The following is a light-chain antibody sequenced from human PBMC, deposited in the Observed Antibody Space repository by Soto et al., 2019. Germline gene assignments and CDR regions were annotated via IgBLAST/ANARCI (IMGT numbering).Light chain of an antibody. CDR3: QQYNSYPT. Sequence: DIQMTQSPSTLSASVGDRVTITCRASQSISTWLAWYQQKPGKAPKLLIYSASDLESGVPSRFSGSGFGTEFTLTITSLRPDDFATYYCQQYNSYPTFGQGTKVDIK. CDR1: QSISTW. V-gene: IGKV1-5*03. CDR2: SAS. J-gene: IGKJ1*01.